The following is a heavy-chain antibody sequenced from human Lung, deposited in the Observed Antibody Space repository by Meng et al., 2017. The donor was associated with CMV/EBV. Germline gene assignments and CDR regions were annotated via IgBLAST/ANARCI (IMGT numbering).Heavy chain of an antibody. CDR2: TNPNSGGT. D-gene: IGHD2-2*01. J-gene: IGHJ4*02. CDR1: GYTFTGYY. Sequence: ASVXVSXKASGYTFTGYYMHWVRQAPGQGLEWMGWTNPNSGGTNYAQKFQGRVTMTRDTSISTAYMELSRLRSDDTAVYYCARPPVSEDIVVVPADNYWGQGTLVTVSS. V-gene: IGHV1-2*02. CDR3: ARPPVSEDIVVVPADNY.